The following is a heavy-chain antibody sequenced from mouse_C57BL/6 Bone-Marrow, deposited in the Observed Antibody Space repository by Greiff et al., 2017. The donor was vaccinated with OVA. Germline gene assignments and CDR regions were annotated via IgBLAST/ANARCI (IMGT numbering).Heavy chain of an antibody. CDR2: IYPGNSDT. J-gene: IGHJ3*01. D-gene: IGHD2-4*01. V-gene: IGHV1-5*01. CDR3: TRYDSAWFAY. Sequence: VQLQQSGTVLARPGASVTLSCKTSGYTFTSYWMHWVNQRPGQGLEWIGAIYPGNSDTSYNQKFKGKAKLTAVTSASTAYMELSSLTNEDSAVYYCTRYDSAWFAYWGQGTLVTVSA. CDR1: GYTFTSYW.